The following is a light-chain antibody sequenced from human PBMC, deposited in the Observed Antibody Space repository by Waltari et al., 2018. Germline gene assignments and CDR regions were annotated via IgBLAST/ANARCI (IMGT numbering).Light chain of an antibody. J-gene: IGLJ3*02. Sequence: QLVLTQSPSASASLGASVKLTCTLSSGHSSNVIAWLQQQPAKGRRYLMKVNSDGSHSKGDNIPYRFAGASSGAEHYLSISSLQSEDEADYYCQTGGQGTWVFGGGTKLTVL. CDR2: VNSDGSH. CDR3: QTGGQGTWV. V-gene: IGLV4-69*01. CDR1: SGHSSNV.